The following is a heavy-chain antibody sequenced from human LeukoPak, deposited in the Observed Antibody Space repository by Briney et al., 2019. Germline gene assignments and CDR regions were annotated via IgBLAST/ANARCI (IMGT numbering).Heavy chain of an antibody. CDR3: ASHSYCSSTSCYTNFGEFDY. Sequence: PSETLSLTCTVSGGSISSGGYYWSWIRQHPGKGLEWIGYIYYSGSTYYNPSLKSRVTISVDTSKNQFSLKLSSVTAADTAVYYCASHSYCSSTSCYTNFGEFDYWGQGTLVPVSS. J-gene: IGHJ4*02. CDR1: GGSISSGGYY. D-gene: IGHD2-2*02. CDR2: IYYSGST. V-gene: IGHV4-31*03.